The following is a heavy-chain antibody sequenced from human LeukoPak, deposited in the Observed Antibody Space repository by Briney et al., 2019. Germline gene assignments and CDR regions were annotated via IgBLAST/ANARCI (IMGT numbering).Heavy chain of an antibody. Sequence: ASVKVSCKASGYTFTSYDINWVRQATGQGLEWMGWMNPNSGNTGYAQKFQGRVTMTRNTSISTAYMELSSLRSEDTAVYYCARESDCGGNSVYGYWGQGTLVTVSS. CDR3: ARESDCGGNSVYGY. CDR2: MNPNSGNT. D-gene: IGHD4-23*01. V-gene: IGHV1-8*01. CDR1: GYTFTSYD. J-gene: IGHJ4*02.